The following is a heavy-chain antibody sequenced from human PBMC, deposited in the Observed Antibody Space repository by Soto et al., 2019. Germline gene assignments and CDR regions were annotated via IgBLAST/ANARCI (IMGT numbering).Heavy chain of an antibody. CDR1: GFTFSSYG. Sequence: QVQLVESGGGVVQPGRSLRLSCAASGFTFSSYGMHWVRQAPGKGLEWVAVISYDGSNKYYADSVKGRFTISRDNSKNTLDLHMNGLRAEDTAVYYCAKGWSIAAAGRDPGMDVWGQGTTVTVSS. CDR2: ISYDGSNK. V-gene: IGHV3-30*18. CDR3: AKGWSIAAAGRDPGMDV. J-gene: IGHJ6*02. D-gene: IGHD6-13*01.